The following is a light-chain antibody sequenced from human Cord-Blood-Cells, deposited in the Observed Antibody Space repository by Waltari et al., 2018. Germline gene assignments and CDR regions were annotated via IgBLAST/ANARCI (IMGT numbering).Light chain of an antibody. CDR3: QQYGSSPPYT. CDR1: QSASSSY. CDR2: GAS. Sequence: EIVLTQSPGTLSLSPGERATLSFGASQSASSSYLAWYQQKPGQAPRLLIYGASSRATGIPDSFSGSGSGTDFTLTISRLEPEDFAVYYCQQYGSSPPYTFGQGTKLEIK. V-gene: IGKV3-20*01. J-gene: IGKJ2*01.